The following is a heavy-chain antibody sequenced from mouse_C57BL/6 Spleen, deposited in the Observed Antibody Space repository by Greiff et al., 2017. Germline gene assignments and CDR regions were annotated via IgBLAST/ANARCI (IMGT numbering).Heavy chain of an antibody. CDR1: GYTFTSYW. J-gene: IGHJ2*01. D-gene: IGHD1-1*01. CDR2: IHPNSGST. V-gene: IGHV1-64*01. Sequence: QVQLKQPGAELVKPGASVKLSCKASGYTFTSYWMHWVKQRPGQGLEWIGMIHPNSGSTNYNEKFKSKATLTVDKSSSTAYMQLSSLTSEDSAVYYCARSRTVVASFDYWGQGTTLTVSS. CDR3: ARSRTVVASFDY.